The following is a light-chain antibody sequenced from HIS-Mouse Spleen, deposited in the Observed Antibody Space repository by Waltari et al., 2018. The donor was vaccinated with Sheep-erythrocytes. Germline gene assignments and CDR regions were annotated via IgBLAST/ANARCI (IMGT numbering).Light chain of an antibody. CDR2: DVS. V-gene: IGLV2-14*03. Sequence: QSALTQPASVSGSPGPSITLSCTGTSSDVGGYTYVSWYQQHPGKAPKLMIYDVSNRPSGVSNRFSGSKSGNTASLTISGLQAEDEADYYCSSYTSSSTWVFGGGTKLTVL. CDR3: SSYTSSSTWV. CDR1: SSDVGGYTY. J-gene: IGLJ3*02.